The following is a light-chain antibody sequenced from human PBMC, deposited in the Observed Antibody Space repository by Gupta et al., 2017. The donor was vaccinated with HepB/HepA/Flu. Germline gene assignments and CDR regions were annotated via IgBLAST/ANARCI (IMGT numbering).Light chain of an antibody. CDR3: QQYGSSPCT. Sequence: EIVLTQSPGTLSLSPGERATLSCRASQSVSSNYVGWYQQKPGQAPRLLIYGASSRATVIPGRFSGSGSGTDFTLTISRLEPEDFAVYYCQQYGSSPCTFGQGTKVEIK. CDR2: GAS. J-gene: IGKJ2*02. V-gene: IGKV3-20*01. CDR1: QSVSSNY.